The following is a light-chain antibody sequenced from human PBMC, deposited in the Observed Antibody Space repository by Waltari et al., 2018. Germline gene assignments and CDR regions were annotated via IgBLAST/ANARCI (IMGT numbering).Light chain of an antibody. CDR3: CSYAGSYTYV. CDR1: SSLVGGYNY. Sequence: QSALTQPRSVSGSPGQSVTISCTGTSSLVGGYNYVSWYQQHPGKAPKLMIYDVSKRPSGVPDRFSGSKSGNTASLTISGLQAEDEADYYCCSYAGSYTYVFGTGTKVTVL. CDR2: DVS. V-gene: IGLV2-11*01. J-gene: IGLJ1*01.